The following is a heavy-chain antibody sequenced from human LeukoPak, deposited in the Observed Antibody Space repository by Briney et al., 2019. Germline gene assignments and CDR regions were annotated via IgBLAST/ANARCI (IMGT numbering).Heavy chain of an antibody. CDR1: GFTSSSYS. V-gene: IGHV3-48*01. CDR2: ISSSSSTI. D-gene: IGHD6-19*01. Sequence: PGGSLRLSCAASGFTSSSYSMNWVRQAPGKGLEWVSYISSSSSTIYYADSVKGRFTISRDNAKNSLYLQMNSLRAEDTAVYYCGWLGSGWYGGYWGQGTLVTVSS. J-gene: IGHJ4*02. CDR3: GWLGSGWYGGY.